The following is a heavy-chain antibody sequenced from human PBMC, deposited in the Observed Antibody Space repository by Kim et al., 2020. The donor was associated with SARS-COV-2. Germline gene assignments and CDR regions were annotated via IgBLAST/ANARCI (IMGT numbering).Heavy chain of an antibody. V-gene: IGHV4-59*01. Sequence: SETLSLTCTVSGGSISSYYWSWIRQPPGKGLEWIGYIYYSGSTNYNPSLKSRVTISVDTSKNQFSLKLSSVTAADTAVYYCARRGLLWAFDIGGHGTIVT. D-gene: IGHD2-21*02. J-gene: IGHJ3*02. CDR2: IYYSGST. CDR1: GGSISSYY. CDR3: ARRGLLWAFDI.